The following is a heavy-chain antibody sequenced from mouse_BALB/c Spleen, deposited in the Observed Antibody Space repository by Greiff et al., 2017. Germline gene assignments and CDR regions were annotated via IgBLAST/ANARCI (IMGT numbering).Heavy chain of an antibody. Sequence: EVMLVESGGGLVQPGGSLKLSCAASGFTFSSYTMSWVRQTPEKRLEWVAYISNGGGSTYYPDTVKGRFTISRDNAKNTLYLQMSSLKSEDTAMYYCAKIQGYFDVWGAGTTVTVSS. V-gene: IGHV5-12-2*01. J-gene: IGHJ1*01. CDR3: AKIQGYFDV. CDR1: GFTFSSYT. CDR2: ISNGGGST.